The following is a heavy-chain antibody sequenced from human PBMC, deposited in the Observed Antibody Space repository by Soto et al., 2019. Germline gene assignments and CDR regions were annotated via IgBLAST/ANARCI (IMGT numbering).Heavy chain of an antibody. V-gene: IGHV1-3*01. CDR3: ARTSGYYLYDY. Sequence: QVQLVQSGAEVKKPGASVKVSCKASGYTFTSYAMHWVRQAPGQRLEWMGWINAGNGNTKYSQKFQGRVTITRDTSARTAYMELRILKPEDTDVYYFARTSGYYLYDYWGQGSRVTVAS. CDR1: GYTFTSYA. J-gene: IGHJ4*02. D-gene: IGHD3-22*01. CDR2: INAGNGNT.